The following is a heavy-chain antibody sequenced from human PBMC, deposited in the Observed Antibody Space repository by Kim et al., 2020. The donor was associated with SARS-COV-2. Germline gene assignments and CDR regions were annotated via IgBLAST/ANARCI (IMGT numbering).Heavy chain of an antibody. Sequence: ASVKVSCKASGYTFTSYAMNWVRQAPGQGLEWMGWINTNTGNPTYAQGFTGRFVFSLDTSVSTAYLQISSLKSEDTAVYYCARDYDFWSGPFYYYDYMDVWGKGTTVPFSS. CDR3: ARDYDFWSGPFYYYDYMDV. D-gene: IGHD3-3*01. V-gene: IGHV7-4-1*02. CDR1: GYTFTSYA. CDR2: INTNTGNP. J-gene: IGHJ6*03.